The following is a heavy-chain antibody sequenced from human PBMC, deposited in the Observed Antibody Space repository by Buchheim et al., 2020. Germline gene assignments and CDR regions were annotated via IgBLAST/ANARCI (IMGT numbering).Heavy chain of an antibody. CDR3: AKGECSSTSCPIDY. CDR2: INHSGST. J-gene: IGHJ4*02. D-gene: IGHD2-2*01. CDR1: GGSFSGYY. Sequence: QVQLQQWGAGLLKPSETLSLTCAVYGGSFSGYYWSWIRQPPGKGLEWIGEINHSGSTNYNPSLKSRVTISVDTSKNQFSLKLSSVTAADTAMYYCAKGECSSTSCPIDYWGQGTL. V-gene: IGHV4-34*01.